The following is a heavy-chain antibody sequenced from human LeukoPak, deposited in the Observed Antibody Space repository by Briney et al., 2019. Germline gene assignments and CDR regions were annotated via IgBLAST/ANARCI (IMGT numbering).Heavy chain of an antibody. V-gene: IGHV3-30-3*01. CDR1: GFTFSSYA. J-gene: IGHJ6*02. CDR2: ISYDGSNK. Sequence: PGRSLRLSCAASGFTFSSYAMHWVRQAPGKGLEWVAVISYDGSNKYYADSVKGRFTISRDNSKNTLYLQMNSLRAEDTAVYYCARGGGWDVWGQGTTVTVSS. CDR3: ARGGGWDV.